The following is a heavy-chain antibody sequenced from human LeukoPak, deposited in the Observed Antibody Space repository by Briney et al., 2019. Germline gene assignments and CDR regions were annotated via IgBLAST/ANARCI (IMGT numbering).Heavy chain of an antibody. Sequence: SETLSLTCIVSGGSITNYDWIWIRQPAGKGLEWVGRISTSGSTTYNPSLKSRVTMSVDTSKKWVSLRLSSVTAADTAVYYCARVDPDSSSTLEVFDYWGQGTLVTVSS. CDR3: ARVDPDSSSTLEVFDY. CDR1: GGSITNYD. D-gene: IGHD6-6*01. V-gene: IGHV4-4*07. CDR2: ISTSGST. J-gene: IGHJ4*02.